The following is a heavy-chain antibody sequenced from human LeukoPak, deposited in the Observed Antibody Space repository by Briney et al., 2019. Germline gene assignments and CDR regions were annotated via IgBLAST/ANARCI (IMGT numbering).Heavy chain of an antibody. Sequence: GGSWRLSGRASGLDFNDSWMSWRRQAPGEGLGWVANIMDDGSEEYCVDSVKGRFTIVRDNAYNSLYLQMNSLRVEDTAIYFCARFTRRYSGDYWGQGTLVSVSS. D-gene: IGHD1-26*01. CDR2: IMDDGSEE. CDR3: ARFTRRYSGDY. V-gene: IGHV3-7*03. J-gene: IGHJ4*02. CDR1: GLDFNDSW.